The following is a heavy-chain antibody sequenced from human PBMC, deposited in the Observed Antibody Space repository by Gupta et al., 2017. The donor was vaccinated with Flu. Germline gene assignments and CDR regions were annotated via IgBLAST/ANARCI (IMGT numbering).Heavy chain of an antibody. CDR1: GVTISGCP. CDR3: ARDFDWAFQH. V-gene: IGHV3-48*02. CDR2: IGSGGNT. D-gene: IGHD3-9*01. J-gene: IGHJ1*01. Sequence: EVQLVESGGGLVQPGGSLRLSCAVSGVTISGCPMNWVRQAPGRGLEWLSYIGSGGNTDYADSVRGRFTISRDNAKNSLYLQMNSLRDEDTAVYYCARDFDWAFQHWGQGILVTVSS.